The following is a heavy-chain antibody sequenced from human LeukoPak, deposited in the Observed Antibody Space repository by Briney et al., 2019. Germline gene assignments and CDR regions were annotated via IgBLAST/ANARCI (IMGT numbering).Heavy chain of an antibody. D-gene: IGHD3-10*01. V-gene: IGHV4-59*02. J-gene: IGHJ4*02. CDR2: ISYTGST. CDR3: ARALDIGWFGYLDY. CDR1: GGSVSGHY. Sequence: PSETLSLTCTVSGGSVSGHYWTWIRQAPGKGPEWIAYISYTGSTNYNPSLKRRVTISVDTSKNQFSLKVTSVTAADTAVYYCARALDIGWFGYLDYWGQGALVTVSS.